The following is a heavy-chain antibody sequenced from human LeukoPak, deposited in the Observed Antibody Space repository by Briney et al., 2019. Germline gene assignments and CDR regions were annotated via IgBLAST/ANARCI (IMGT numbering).Heavy chain of an antibody. V-gene: IGHV1-46*01. CDR1: GYTFTRHY. Sequence: GASVKVSCKASGYTFTRHYMNWVRQAAGQGLEWMGKINPSSGGTGYAQKFQGRVTMTRATSTSTVYMELTSLRSEDTAVYYCARDGLYCTNGVCSSDIWGQGTLVTVSS. D-gene: IGHD2-8*01. J-gene: IGHJ3*02. CDR2: INPSSGGT. CDR3: ARDGLYCTNGVCSSDI.